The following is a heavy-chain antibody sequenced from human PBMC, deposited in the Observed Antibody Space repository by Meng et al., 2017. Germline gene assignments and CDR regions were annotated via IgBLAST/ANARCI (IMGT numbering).Heavy chain of an antibody. J-gene: IGHJ3*02. V-gene: IGHV1-18*01. CDR1: YYTFASFA. CDR3: ARGQSYGGKTAADAFDI. Sequence: ASVKVSCKASYYTFASFAISWLRRAPGQGLEWMGWISPYNGNTMYAKKFQGRVTMTTDTSTSTAYMELRSLRSDDTAVYYCARGQSYGGKTAADAFDIWGQGTMVTVSS. D-gene: IGHD4-23*01. CDR2: ISPYNGNT.